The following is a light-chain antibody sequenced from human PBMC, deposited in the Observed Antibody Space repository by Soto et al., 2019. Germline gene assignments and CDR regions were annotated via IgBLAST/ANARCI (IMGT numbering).Light chain of an antibody. CDR1: QDISNY. CDR3: QQYDNRPLT. Sequence: DIQMTQSPSSLSASVGDRVTITCQASQDISNYLNWYQQKPGKAPKLLIYDASNLETGVPSRFSGSGSETDFTITISSLQPEDIATYYCQQYDNRPLTFGGGTKVEIK. J-gene: IGKJ4*01. CDR2: DAS. V-gene: IGKV1-33*01.